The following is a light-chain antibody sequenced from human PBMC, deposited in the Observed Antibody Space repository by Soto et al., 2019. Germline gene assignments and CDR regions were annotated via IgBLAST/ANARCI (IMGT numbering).Light chain of an antibody. CDR2: DAS. V-gene: IGKV3-15*01. CDR1: QSVSNN. Sequence: EIVMTQSPGTLSVSPGERATLLCRASQSVSNNLAWYQQKPGQAPRLLIYDASTRAIGIPARFSGSGSGTDFTLTIIRLQSEDYAVYYCHQYNKWPSFTFGPGTQVDIK. CDR3: HQYNKWPSFT. J-gene: IGKJ3*01.